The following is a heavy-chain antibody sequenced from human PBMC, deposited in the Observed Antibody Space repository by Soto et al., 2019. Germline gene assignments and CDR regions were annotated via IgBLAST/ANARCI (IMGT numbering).Heavy chain of an antibody. Sequence: QVQLVQSGAEVKKPGASVTVSCKASGYTFTSYGISWVRQAPGQGLEWMGWISAYNGNTNYAQKLQGRVTMTTDTSTSTAYMELRSLRSDDTAVYYCARDGLLRFLAQDDQNWFDPWGQGTLVTVSS. D-gene: IGHD3-3*01. CDR1: GYTFTSYG. V-gene: IGHV1-18*01. CDR3: ARDGLLRFLAQDDQNWFDP. J-gene: IGHJ5*02. CDR2: ISAYNGNT.